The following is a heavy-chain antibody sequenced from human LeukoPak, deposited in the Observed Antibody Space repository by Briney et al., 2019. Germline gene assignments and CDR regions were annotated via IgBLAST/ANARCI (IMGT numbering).Heavy chain of an antibody. Sequence: GGSLRLSCAASGFTFSSYSMNWVRQAPGKGLEWVSSISSSSSYIYYGDSVKGRFTISRDNAKNSLYLQMNSLRAEDTAVYYCASDEGNYFDYWGQGTLVTVSS. CDR3: ASDEGNYFDY. CDR1: GFTFSSYS. V-gene: IGHV3-21*01. J-gene: IGHJ4*02. CDR2: ISSSSSYI.